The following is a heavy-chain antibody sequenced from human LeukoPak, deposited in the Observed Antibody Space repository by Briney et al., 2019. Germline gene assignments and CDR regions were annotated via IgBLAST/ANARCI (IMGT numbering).Heavy chain of an antibody. CDR1: GFTFSRHA. Sequence: PGGSLRLSCTASGFTFSRHAISWVRQAPGKGLEWVSSISGSGVGTYYAESVKGRFTISRDKSKNTVYLQMNTLRAEDTAVYYCAKEGGDYVFDYFDYWGQGTLVTVSS. V-gene: IGHV3-23*01. CDR2: ISGSGVGT. CDR3: AKEGGDYVFDYFDY. J-gene: IGHJ4*02. D-gene: IGHD4-17*01.